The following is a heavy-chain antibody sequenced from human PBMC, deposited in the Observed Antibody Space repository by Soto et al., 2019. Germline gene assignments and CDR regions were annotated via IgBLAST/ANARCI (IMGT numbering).Heavy chain of an antibody. CDR2: IYYSGST. Sequence: SETLSLTCTVSGGSISSSSYYWGWIRQPPGKGLEWIGSIYYSGSTYYNPSLKSRVTISVDTSKNQFSLKLSSVTAADTAVYYCARHYGMGDSSGYYIPYYFDYWGQGTLVTVSS. CDR1: GGSISSSSYY. CDR3: ARHYGMGDSSGYYIPYYFDY. D-gene: IGHD3-22*01. V-gene: IGHV4-39*01. J-gene: IGHJ4*02.